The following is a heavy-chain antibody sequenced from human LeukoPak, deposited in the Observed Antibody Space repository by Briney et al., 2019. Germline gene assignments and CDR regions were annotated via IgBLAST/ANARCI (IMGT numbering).Heavy chain of an antibody. D-gene: IGHD3-10*01. Sequence: GSLRLSCAASGFTSSSYAMSWVRQAPGKGLEWIGEINHSGSTNYNPSLKSRVTISVDTSKNQFSLKLSSVTAADTAVYYCARLSAFPGGSGSYYTYRDYYYYYGMDVWGQGTTVTVSS. CDR1: GFTSSSYA. J-gene: IGHJ6*02. CDR2: INHSGST. V-gene: IGHV4-34*01. CDR3: ARLSAFPGGSGSYYTYRDYYYYYGMDV.